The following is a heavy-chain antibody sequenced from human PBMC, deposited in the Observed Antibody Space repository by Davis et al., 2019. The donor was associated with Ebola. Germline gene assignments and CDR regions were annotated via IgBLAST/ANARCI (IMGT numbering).Heavy chain of an antibody. CDR1: GYTFTSYY. CDR2: IIPIFGTA. CDR3: ARETYSGYGLDY. V-gene: IGHV1-69*13. Sequence: SVKVSCKASGYTFTSYYMHWVRQAPGQGLEWMGGIIPIFGTANYTQKFQGRVTITADESTSTAYMELSSLRSEDTAVYYCARETYSGYGLDYWGQGTLVTVSS. D-gene: IGHD5-12*01. J-gene: IGHJ4*02.